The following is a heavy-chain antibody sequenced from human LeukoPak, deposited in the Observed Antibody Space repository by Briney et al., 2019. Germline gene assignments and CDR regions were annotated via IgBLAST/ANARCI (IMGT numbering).Heavy chain of an antibody. CDR2: ISSSSSYT. CDR1: GFTFSSYS. D-gene: IGHD6-13*01. Sequence: GGSLRLSCAASGFTFSSYSMNWVRQAPGKGLEWVSYISSSSSYTNYADSVKGRFTISRDNAKNSLYLQMNSLRAEDTAVYNCARARAGTGDYWGQGTLVTVSS. V-gene: IGHV3-21*05. J-gene: IGHJ4*02. CDR3: ARARAGTGDY.